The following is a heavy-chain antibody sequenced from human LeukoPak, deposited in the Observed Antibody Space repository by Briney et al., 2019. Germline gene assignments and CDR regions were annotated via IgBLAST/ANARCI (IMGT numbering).Heavy chain of an antibody. D-gene: IGHD3-16*02. J-gene: IGHJ4*02. Sequence: GRSLRLSCAASGFTFGTYAMSWVRQAPGKGLEWVSAISGSSDYTFYADYVKGRFTISRDNSKNTLYLQMSSLRAEDTAVYYCATAAGRSYRLFDYWGQGTLVTVSS. V-gene: IGHV3-23*01. CDR2: ISGSSDYT. CDR3: ATAAGRSYRLFDY. CDR1: GFTFGTYA.